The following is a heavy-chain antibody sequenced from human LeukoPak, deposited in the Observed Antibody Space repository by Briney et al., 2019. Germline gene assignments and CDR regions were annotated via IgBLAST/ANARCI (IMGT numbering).Heavy chain of an antibody. CDR3: AKARPKDIVVVPAARNYFDY. J-gene: IGHJ4*02. V-gene: IGHV3-23*01. Sequence: PGGSLRLSCAASGFTFSSYAMSWVRQAPGKGLEWVSAISGSGGSTYYADSVKGRFTISRDNSKNTLYLQMNSLRAEDTAVYYCAKARPKDIVVVPAARNYFDYWGQGTLVTVSS. CDR1: GFTFSSYA. CDR2: ISGSGGST. D-gene: IGHD2-2*01.